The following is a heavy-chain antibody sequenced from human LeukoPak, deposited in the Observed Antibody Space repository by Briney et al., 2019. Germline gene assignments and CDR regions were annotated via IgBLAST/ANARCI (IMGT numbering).Heavy chain of an antibody. CDR1: GFTFSSYG. CDR2: ISWNSGSI. D-gene: IGHD3-10*01. J-gene: IGHJ4*02. Sequence: PGGSLRLSCAASGFTFSSYGMHWVRQAPGKGLEWVSGISWNSGSIGYADSVKGRFTISRDNAKNSLYLQMNSLRAEDTALYYCAKDSWRFGEFNRGYFDYWGQGTLVTVSS. CDR3: AKDSWRFGEFNRGYFDY. V-gene: IGHV3-9*01.